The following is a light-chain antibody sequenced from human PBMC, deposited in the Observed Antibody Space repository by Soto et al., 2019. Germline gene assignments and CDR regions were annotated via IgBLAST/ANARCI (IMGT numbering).Light chain of an antibody. CDR2: AAS. CDR1: QAIRSY. Sequence: DIQLTQSPSFLSASVGDRVIITCRASQAIRSYLAWYQQKPGKAPKLLIYAASTLQTGVPSRFSGSGSGTEFTLTITSLQPEDFETYYCQHLNSYPSFTFGGGTKVEIK. CDR3: QHLNSYPSFT. V-gene: IGKV1-9*01. J-gene: IGKJ4*01.